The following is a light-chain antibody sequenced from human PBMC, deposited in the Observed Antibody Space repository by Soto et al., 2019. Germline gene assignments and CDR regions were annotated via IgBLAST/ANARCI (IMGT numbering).Light chain of an antibody. V-gene: IGKV3-15*01. CDR3: QQYNNWPRT. CDR1: QSVSSSY. J-gene: IGKJ1*01. Sequence: EIVMTQSPSTLSVSPGERATLSYRASQSVSSSYLAWYQQKPGQAPRLLIYGTSTRATGIPARFSGSGSGTDFTLTISSLQFEDFAVYYCQQYNNWPRTFGQGAKVDIK. CDR2: GTS.